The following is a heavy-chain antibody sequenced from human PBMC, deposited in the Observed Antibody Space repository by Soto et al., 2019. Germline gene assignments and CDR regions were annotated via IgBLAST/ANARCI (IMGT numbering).Heavy chain of an antibody. CDR3: ARGGYGDY. CDR2: ISAHNGNT. J-gene: IGHJ4*02. Sequence: QVHLVQSGAEVKKPGASVKVSCKASGYTFTSYGITWVRQAPGQGLEWMGWISAHNGNTDYAQKLQGRVIVTRDTSTSTANMELRSLISDDTAVDYCARGGYGDYWGQGALVTVSS. CDR1: GYTFTSYG. D-gene: IGHD1-1*01. V-gene: IGHV1-18*01.